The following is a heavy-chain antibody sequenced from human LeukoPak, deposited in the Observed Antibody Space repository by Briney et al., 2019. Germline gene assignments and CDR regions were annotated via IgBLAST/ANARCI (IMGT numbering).Heavy chain of an antibody. CDR2: ISAYNGNT. V-gene: IGHV1-18*01. D-gene: IGHD3-9*01. CDR1: GYTFTSYA. CDR3: ARVAVDFDLPPLGFPYYFDY. Sequence: ASVEVSCKASGYTFTSYAMNWVRQAPGQGLEWMGWISAYNGNTNYAQKLQGRVTMTTDISTSTAYMELRSLRSDDTAVYYCARVAVDFDLPPLGFPYYFDYWGQGTLVTVSS. J-gene: IGHJ4*02.